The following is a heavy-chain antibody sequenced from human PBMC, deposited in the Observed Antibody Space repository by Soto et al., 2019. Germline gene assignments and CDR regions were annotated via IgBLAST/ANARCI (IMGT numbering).Heavy chain of an antibody. V-gene: IGHV3-13*04. CDR3: ARDRYSYYDFWSGSLPYYYYGMDV. Sequence: PGGSLRLSCAASGFTFSSYDMHWVRQATGKGLEWVSAIGTAGDTYYPGSVKGRFTISRENAKNSLYLQMNSLRAGDTAVYYCARDRYSYYDFWSGSLPYYYYGMDVWGQGTTVTVSS. D-gene: IGHD3-3*01. J-gene: IGHJ6*02. CDR2: IGTAGDT. CDR1: GFTFSSYD.